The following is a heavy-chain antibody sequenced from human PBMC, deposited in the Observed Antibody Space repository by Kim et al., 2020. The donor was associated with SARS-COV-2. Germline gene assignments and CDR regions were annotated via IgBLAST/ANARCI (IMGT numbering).Heavy chain of an antibody. CDR3: ARDQETSGSYYNRPGGNWFDP. V-gene: IGHV1-3*01. Sequence: ASVKVSCKASGYTFTSYAMHWVRQAPGQRLEWMGWINAGNGNTKYSQKFQGRVTITRDTSASTAYMELSSLRSEDTAVYYCARDQETSGSYYNRPGGNWFDPWGQGTLVTVSS. D-gene: IGHD3-10*01. CDR2: INAGNGNT. J-gene: IGHJ5*02. CDR1: GYTFTSYA.